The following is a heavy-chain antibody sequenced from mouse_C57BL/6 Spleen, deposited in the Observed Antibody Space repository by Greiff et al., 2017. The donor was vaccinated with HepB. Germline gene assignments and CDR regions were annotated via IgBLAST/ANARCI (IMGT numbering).Heavy chain of an antibody. CDR3: ARTGDDDAMDY. J-gene: IGHJ4*01. CDR1: GYTFTSYW. D-gene: IGHD2-12*01. Sequence: QVQLQQPGAELVKPGASVKMSCKASGYTFTSYWITWVKQRPGQGLEWIGDIYPGSGSTNYNEKFKSKATLTVDTSSSTAYRQLSSLTSEDSAVYYCARTGDDDAMDYWGQGTSVTVSS. V-gene: IGHV1-55*01. CDR2: IYPGSGST.